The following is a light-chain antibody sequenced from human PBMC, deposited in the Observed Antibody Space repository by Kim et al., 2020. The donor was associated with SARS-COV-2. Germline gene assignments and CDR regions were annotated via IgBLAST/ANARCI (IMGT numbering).Light chain of an antibody. CDR2: DVA. Sequence: GQSITISCTGTTSDPISYYYISWYKQRPGKDPTLIIYDVALRPSGVSNRLSGSKSGNTASLTISDPRADYEADYYCSAYVGYNSRVFGGGTQLTVL. CDR1: TSDPISYYY. CDR3: SAYVGYNSRV. V-gene: IGLV2-14*03. J-gene: IGLJ2*01.